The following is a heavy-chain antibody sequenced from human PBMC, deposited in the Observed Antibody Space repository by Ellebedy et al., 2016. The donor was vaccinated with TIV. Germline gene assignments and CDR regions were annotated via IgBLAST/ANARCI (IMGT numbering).Heavy chain of an antibody. CDR3: GRHLVYSSSWIYPLFDY. Sequence: SETLSLTCAVSGGSISSGGYSWSWIRQPPGKGLEWIGYIYHSGSTYYNPSLKSRVTKSVDTSKNQFSLRLSSVTAADTAVYYCGRHLVYSSSWIYPLFDYWGQGTLVIVSS. CDR1: GGSISSGGYS. D-gene: IGHD6-13*01. V-gene: IGHV4-30-2*03. CDR2: IYHSGST. J-gene: IGHJ4*02.